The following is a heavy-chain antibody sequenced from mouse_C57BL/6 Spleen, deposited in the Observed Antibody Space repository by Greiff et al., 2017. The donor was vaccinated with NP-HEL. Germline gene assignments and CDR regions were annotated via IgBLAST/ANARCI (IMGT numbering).Heavy chain of an antibody. Sequence: EVKLVESGGGLVQPKGSLKLSCAASGFTFNTYAMHWVRQAPGKGLEWVARIRSKSSNYATYYADSVKDRFTISRDDSQSMLYLQMNNLKAEDTAMYYCVRDAHYYGSSHFDDWGQGTTLTVSS. CDR3: VRDAHYYGSSHFDD. CDR1: GFTFNTYA. V-gene: IGHV10-3*01. D-gene: IGHD1-1*01. J-gene: IGHJ2*01. CDR2: IRSKSSNYAT.